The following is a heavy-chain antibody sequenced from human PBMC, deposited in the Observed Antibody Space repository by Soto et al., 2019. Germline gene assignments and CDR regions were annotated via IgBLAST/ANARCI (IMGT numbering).Heavy chain of an antibody. CDR1: GFTFSNYW. D-gene: IGHD3-10*01. CDR3: ARHYGSGTYIYFDP. CDR2: ISTHGGST. J-gene: IGHJ5*02. V-gene: IGHV3-64*01. Sequence: GSLRLSCAASGFTFSNYWMHWVRQAPGKKLEYVSGISTHGGSTYYANSVKGRFTISRDNSRNTLYLQMGSLSAEDMAVYYCARHYGSGTYIYFDPWGQGTLVTVSS.